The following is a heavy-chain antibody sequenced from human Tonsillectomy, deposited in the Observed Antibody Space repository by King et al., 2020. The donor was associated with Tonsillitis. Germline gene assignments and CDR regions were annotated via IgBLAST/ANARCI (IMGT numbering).Heavy chain of an antibody. V-gene: IGHV5-51*03. Sequence: VQLVQSGAEVKKPGESLKISCKASGYTSTNYWIGWVRQMPGKGLGWMGIIFVEDSDTRYSPSFQGQVTISADKSTSTAYLQWRSLTSSDTAIYYCATEWAHDGFDYWGLGTQVTVSS. CDR1: GYTSTNYW. D-gene: IGHD1-26*01. J-gene: IGHJ4*02. CDR3: ATEWAHDGFDY. CDR2: IFVEDSDT.